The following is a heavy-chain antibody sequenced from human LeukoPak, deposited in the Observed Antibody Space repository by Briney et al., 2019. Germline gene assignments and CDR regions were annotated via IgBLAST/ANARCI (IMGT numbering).Heavy chain of an antibody. CDR1: GFTFTDYW. J-gene: IGHJ4*02. Sequence: GGSLRLSCAASGFTFTDYWMSWVRQAPGKGLEWVANIKRDGSEKYYVDSVKGQFTISRDNAKNTLYLQMNSLRAEDTAVYYCARDIRYFDLADYWGQGTLVTVSS. CDR3: ARDIRYFDLADY. CDR2: IKRDGSEK. D-gene: IGHD3-9*01. V-gene: IGHV3-7*01.